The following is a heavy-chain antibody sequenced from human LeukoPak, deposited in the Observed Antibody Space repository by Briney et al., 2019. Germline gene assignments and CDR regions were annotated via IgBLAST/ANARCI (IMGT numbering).Heavy chain of an antibody. CDR3: AKAVVVVAATRNYFDY. CDR1: GFTFSSYA. V-gene: IGHV3-23*01. CDR2: ISGSGGST. D-gene: IGHD2-15*01. J-gene: IGHJ4*02. Sequence: PGGSLRLSCAASGFTFSSYAMSWVRQAPGKGLEWVSAISGSGGSTYYADSVKGRFTISRDNSKNTLYLQMNSLRADDTAVYYCAKAVVVVAATRNYFDYWGQGTLVTVSS.